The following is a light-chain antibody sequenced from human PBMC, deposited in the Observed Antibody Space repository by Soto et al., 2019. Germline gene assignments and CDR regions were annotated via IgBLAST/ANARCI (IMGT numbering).Light chain of an antibody. CDR1: QSINKY. V-gene: IGKV1-39*01. Sequence: DIQMTQSPSTLSASVGDRVTITCRASQSINKYLNWYQQKTGMAPNLLIYAASTLHTGVPSRFSGSGSGTDFTLTISSLQPGDFATYYCQQSYKSPTFGQGTRMEIK. J-gene: IGKJ5*01. CDR2: AAS. CDR3: QQSYKSPT.